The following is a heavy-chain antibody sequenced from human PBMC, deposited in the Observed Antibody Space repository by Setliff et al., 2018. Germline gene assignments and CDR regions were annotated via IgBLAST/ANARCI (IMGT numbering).Heavy chain of an antibody. D-gene: IGHD3-10*01. CDR2: IKQDGSVK. CDR3: ARDPFGNPVFDP. V-gene: IGHV3-7*01. J-gene: IGHJ5*02. CDR1: GFTFSDAW. Sequence: SGWSLRLSCAASGFTFSDAWMNWVRQAPGKGLEWVANIKQDGSVKNYVDSVKGRFSISRDNTKNSLYLQMNSLRAEDTAVYYCARDPFGNPVFDPWGQGTLVTVSS.